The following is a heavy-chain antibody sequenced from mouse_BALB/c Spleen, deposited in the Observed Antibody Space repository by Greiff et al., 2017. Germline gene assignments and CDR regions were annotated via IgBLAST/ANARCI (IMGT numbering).Heavy chain of an antibody. V-gene: IGHV2-6-7*01. D-gene: IGHD1-1*01. CDR3: ARDYGSSYGWYFDV. J-gene: IGHJ1*01. Sequence: QVQLKESGPGLVAPSQSLSITCTVSGFSLTGYGVNWVRQPPGKGLEWLGMIWGDGSTDYNSALKSRLSISKDNSKSQVFLKMNSLQTDDTARYYCARDYGSSYGWYFDVWGAGTTVTVSS. CDR2: IWGDGST. CDR1: GFSLTGYG.